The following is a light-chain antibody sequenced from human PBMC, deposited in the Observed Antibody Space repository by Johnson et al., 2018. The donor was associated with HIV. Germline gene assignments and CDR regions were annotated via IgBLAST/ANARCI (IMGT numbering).Light chain of an antibody. CDR3: GTWDSSLGVYV. CDR2: DNN. Sequence: QSVLTQPPSVSAAPGQKVTISCSGSNSNIGNNYVSWYQQLPGTAPKLLIYDNNKRPSGIPDRFSGSKSGTSATLGITGLQTGDEAYYYCGTWDSSLGVYVFVTGTKVTVL. V-gene: IGLV1-51*01. J-gene: IGLJ1*01. CDR1: NSNIGNNY.